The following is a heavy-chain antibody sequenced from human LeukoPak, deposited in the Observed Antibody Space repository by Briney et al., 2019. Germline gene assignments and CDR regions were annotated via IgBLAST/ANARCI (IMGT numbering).Heavy chain of an antibody. J-gene: IGHJ6*03. D-gene: IGHD2-15*01. CDR2: ISSSGSTI. Sequence: GGSLRLSCAASGFTFSSYAMSWVRQAPGKGLEWVSYISSSGSTIYYADSVKGRFIISRDNSKNTLYLQMNSLRAEDTAIYHCAKDRVAVDYMDVWGKGTTVTISS. V-gene: IGHV3-23*01. CDR3: AKDRVAVDYMDV. CDR1: GFTFSSYA.